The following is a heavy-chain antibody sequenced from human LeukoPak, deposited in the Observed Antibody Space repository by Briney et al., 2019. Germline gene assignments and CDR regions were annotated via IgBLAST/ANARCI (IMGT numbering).Heavy chain of an antibody. CDR3: AQGTYYYDSSGYFLFDY. J-gene: IGHJ4*02. Sequence: SGPTLVNPTQTLTLTCTFSGFSLSTSGVGVGWIRQPPGKALEWLALIYWDDDKRYSPSLKSRLTITKDTSKNQVVLTMTNMDPVDTATYYCAQGTYYYDSSGYFLFDYWGQGTLVTVSS. D-gene: IGHD3-22*01. CDR1: GFSLSTSGVG. CDR2: IYWDDDK. V-gene: IGHV2-5*02.